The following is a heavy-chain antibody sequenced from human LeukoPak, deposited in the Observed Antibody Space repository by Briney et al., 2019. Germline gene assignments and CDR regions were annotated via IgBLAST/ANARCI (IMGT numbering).Heavy chain of an antibody. J-gene: IGHJ4*02. CDR1: GFTFSSYA. D-gene: IGHD5-18*01. V-gene: IGHV3-23*01. CDR2: ISGSGGST. Sequence: QPGGSLRLSCAASGFTFSSYAMSWVRQAPGKGLEWVSAISGSGGSTYYAGSVKGRFTISRDNSKNTLYLQMNSLRAEDTAVYYCANLQLSLASSPYWGQGTLVTVSS. CDR3: ANLQLSLASSPY.